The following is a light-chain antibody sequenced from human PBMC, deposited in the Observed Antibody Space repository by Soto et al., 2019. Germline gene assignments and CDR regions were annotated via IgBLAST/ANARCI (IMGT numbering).Light chain of an antibody. CDR1: NSDVGGYNY. V-gene: IGLV2-14*01. Sequence: QSVLTQPASVSGSPGQSITISCTGTNSDVGGYNYVSWYQQHPGKAPKLMIYEVSNRPSGISNRFSGSKSGNTASLTISGLQAEDEADYYCSSYTSSGTVVFGGGTKVTVL. CDR3: SSYTSSGTVV. CDR2: EVS. J-gene: IGLJ2*01.